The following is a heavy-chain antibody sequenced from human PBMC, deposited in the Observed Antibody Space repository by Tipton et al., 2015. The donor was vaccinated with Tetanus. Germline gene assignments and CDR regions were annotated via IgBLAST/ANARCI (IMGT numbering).Heavy chain of an antibody. V-gene: IGHV3-33*01. CDR1: GFNFSVYG. J-gene: IGHJ6*02. CDR2: VWYGGSHN. D-gene: IGHD3-9*01. CDR3: ARGELYEILTGSHRNRYTGLDA. Sequence: SLRLSCAASGFNFSVYGMHWVRQAPGKGLEWVAVVWYGGSHNYYADSVKGRFTISRDNSKDTVSLQMNSLRAEDTAVYYCARGELYEILTGSHRNRYTGLDAWGQGTTVTVSS.